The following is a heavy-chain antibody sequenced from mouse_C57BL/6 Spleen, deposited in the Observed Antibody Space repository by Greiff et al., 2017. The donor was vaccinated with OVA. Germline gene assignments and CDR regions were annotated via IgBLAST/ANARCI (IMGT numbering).Heavy chain of an antibody. J-gene: IGHJ2*01. CDR2: IDPSDSET. Sequence: QVQLQQPGAELVRPGSSVKLSCKASGYTFTSYWMHWVKQRPIQGLEWIGNIDPSDSETHYNQKFKDKATLTVDKSSSTAYMQLSSLTSEDSAVYYCARLYYYGSCYFEYWGQGTTLTVSS. D-gene: IGHD1-1*01. CDR1: GYTFTSYW. V-gene: IGHV1-52*01. CDR3: ARLYYYGSCYFEY.